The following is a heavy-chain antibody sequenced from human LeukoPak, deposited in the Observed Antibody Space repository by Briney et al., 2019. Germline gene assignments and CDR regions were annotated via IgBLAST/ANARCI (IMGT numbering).Heavy chain of an antibody. CDR1: GFTFSRFW. D-gene: IGHD1-7*01. V-gene: IGHV3-7*01. Sequence: PGGSLRLSRAASGFTFSRFWMSWVRQAPGKGLEWVANIKQDGSEKYYVGSVKGRFTISRDNAKNSLYLQMNSLRAEDTAVCYCARDLVWNYGAEGSEVDYWGQGTLVTVSS. J-gene: IGHJ4*02. CDR2: IKQDGSEK. CDR3: ARDLVWNYGAEGSEVDY.